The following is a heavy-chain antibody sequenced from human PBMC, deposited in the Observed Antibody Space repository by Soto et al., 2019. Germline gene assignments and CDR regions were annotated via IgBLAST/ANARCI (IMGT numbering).Heavy chain of an antibody. Sequence: QVQLVQSGAEVKTPGSSVKVSCEASRGTFNSYSINWVRQAPGQGLEWRGRLIPMFGTTDYAQRFQGRVTFTADESTNTASMEVTHLTSADKAVYYCARAAGLTFTLFCDVDVWGQGTTVTVSS. CDR1: RGTFNSYS. D-gene: IGHD2-21*01. CDR2: LIPMFGTT. V-gene: IGHV1-69*18. J-gene: IGHJ6*02. CDR3: ARAAGLTFTLFCDVDV.